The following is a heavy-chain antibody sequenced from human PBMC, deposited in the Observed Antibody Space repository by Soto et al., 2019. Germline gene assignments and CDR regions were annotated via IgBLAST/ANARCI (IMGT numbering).Heavy chain of an antibody. J-gene: IGHJ4*02. D-gene: IGHD5-12*01. CDR1: GDSITSYN. V-gene: IGHV4-59*01. Sequence: SETLSLTCTVSGDSITSYNWNWLRQPPGKALEWIGYVYSSGSTNYNPSLKSRVTISVDTSRNQFSLKVNSVTAADTAVYYCARAYGGYADYWGQGALVTVSS. CDR3: ARAYGGYADY. CDR2: VYSSGST.